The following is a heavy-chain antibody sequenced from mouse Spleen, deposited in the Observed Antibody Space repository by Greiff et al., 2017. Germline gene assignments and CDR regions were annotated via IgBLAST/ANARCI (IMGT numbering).Heavy chain of an antibody. J-gene: IGHJ2*01. D-gene: IGHD3-3*01. CDR1: GYSITSGYY. V-gene: IGHV3-6*01. CDR2: ISYDGSN. CDR3: ARGTAGRGYFDY. Sequence: EVQLQESGPGLVKPSQSLSLTCSVTGYSITSGYYWNWIRQFPGNKLEWMGYISYDGSNNYNPSLKNRISITRDTSKNQFFLKLNSVTTEDTATYYCARGTAGRGYFDYWGQGTTLTVSS.